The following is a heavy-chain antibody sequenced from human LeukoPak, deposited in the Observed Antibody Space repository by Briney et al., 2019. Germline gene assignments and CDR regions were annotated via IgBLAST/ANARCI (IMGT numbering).Heavy chain of an antibody. V-gene: IGHV4-4*07. Sequence: PSETLSLTCTVSGGSISSYYWCWIRQPAGKGLEWIGRIFTSGSTNYNPSLKSRVTMSVDTSKNQFSLKLSSVTAADTAVYYCARDIVVVPAALSYYYYMDVWGKGTTVTVSS. CDR2: IFTSGST. J-gene: IGHJ6*03. CDR1: GGSISSYY. CDR3: ARDIVVVPAALSYYYYMDV. D-gene: IGHD2-2*01.